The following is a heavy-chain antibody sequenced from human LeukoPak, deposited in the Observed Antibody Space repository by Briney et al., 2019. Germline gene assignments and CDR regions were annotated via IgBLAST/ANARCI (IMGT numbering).Heavy chain of an antibody. V-gene: IGHV3-30*02. Sequence: GGSLRLSCAASGFTFSSYGMHWVRQAPGKGLEWVAFIRCDGSNKYYADSVKGRFTISRDNSKNTLYLQMNSLRAEDTAVYYCAKGVDNWGQGTLVTVSS. CDR2: IRCDGSNK. CDR1: GFTFSSYG. J-gene: IGHJ4*02. CDR3: AKGVDN.